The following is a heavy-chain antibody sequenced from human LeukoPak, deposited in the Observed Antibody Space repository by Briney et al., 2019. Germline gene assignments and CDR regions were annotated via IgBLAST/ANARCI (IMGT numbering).Heavy chain of an antibody. CDR1: GYSISSGYY. CDR3: ASPTYYYDSSGYLRYYFDY. CDR2: IYHSGST. J-gene: IGHJ4*02. Sequence: PSETLSLTCTVSGYSISSGYYWGWIRQPPGKGLEWIGSIYHSGSTYYNPSLKSRVTISVDTSKNQFSLKLSSVTAADTAVYYCASPTYYYDSSGYLRYYFDYWGQGTLVTVSS. V-gene: IGHV4-38-2*02. D-gene: IGHD3-22*01.